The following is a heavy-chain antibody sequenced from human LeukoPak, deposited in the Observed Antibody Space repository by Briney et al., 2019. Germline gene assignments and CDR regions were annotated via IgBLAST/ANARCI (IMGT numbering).Heavy chain of an antibody. J-gene: IGHJ4*02. CDR2: INHSGST. CDR3: ARGWGYYDSSGYYARQLDY. D-gene: IGHD3-22*01. Sequence: DPSETLSLTCTVSGGSISSSSYYWGWIRQPPGKGLEWIGEINHSGSTNYNPSLKSRVTISVDTSKNQFSLKLSSVTAADTAVYYCARGWGYYDSSGYYARQLDYWGQGTLVTVSS. CDR1: GGSISSSSYY. V-gene: IGHV4-39*07.